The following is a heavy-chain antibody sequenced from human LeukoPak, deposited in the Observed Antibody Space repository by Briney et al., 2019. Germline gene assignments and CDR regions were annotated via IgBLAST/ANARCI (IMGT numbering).Heavy chain of an antibody. D-gene: IGHD3-16*01. V-gene: IGHV4-30-2*01. J-gene: IGHJ4*02. Sequence: PSETLSLTCAVSGGSISSGGYSWSWIRQPPGKGLEWIGYIYHSGSTYYNPSLKSRVTMSVDTSKNQFSLKLSSVTAADTAVYYCARDRSLGELTTESPSFDYWGQGTLVTVSS. CDR3: ARDRSLGELTTESPSFDY. CDR1: GGSISSGGYS. CDR2: IYHSGST.